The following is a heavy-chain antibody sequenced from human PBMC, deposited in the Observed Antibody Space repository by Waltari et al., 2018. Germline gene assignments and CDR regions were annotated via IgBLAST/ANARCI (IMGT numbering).Heavy chain of an antibody. CDR1: GFTFSSYG. CDR3: ARDSYNWGPAAPDY. J-gene: IGHJ4*02. D-gene: IGHD7-27*01. V-gene: IGHV3-33*01. Sequence: QVQLVESGGGVVQPGRSLRLSCAASGFTFSSYGMHWVRQAQGKGLEWGAVIWYDGSNKYYADSVKGRFTISRDNSKNTLYLQMNSLRAEDTAVYYCARDSYNWGPAAPDYWGQGTLVTVSS. CDR2: IWYDGSNK.